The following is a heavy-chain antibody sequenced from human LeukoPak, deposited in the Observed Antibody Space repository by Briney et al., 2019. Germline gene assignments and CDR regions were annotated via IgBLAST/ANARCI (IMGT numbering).Heavy chain of an antibody. Sequence: PSETLSLTCTVSDGSISSYYWSWIRQPPGKGLEWIGYIYYSGSTNYNPSLKSRVTISVDTSKNQFSLKLSSVTAADTAVYYCARVPYDILTGYPFGMDVWGKGTTVTISS. CDR1: DGSISSYY. D-gene: IGHD3-9*01. CDR2: IYYSGST. V-gene: IGHV4-59*01. J-gene: IGHJ6*04. CDR3: ARVPYDILTGYPFGMDV.